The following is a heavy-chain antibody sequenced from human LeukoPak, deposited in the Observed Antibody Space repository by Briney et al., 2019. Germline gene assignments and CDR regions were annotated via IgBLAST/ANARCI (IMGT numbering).Heavy chain of an antibody. CDR2: VNPDETIS. CDR1: GFTFTSYA. Sequence: GGSLRLSCAASGFTFTSYAMSWVRQAPGKGLVWVARVNPDETISTCADSVKGRFTISRDNAKNTLYLQMSSLRADDSAIYYCARATMGTLDYWGQGTLVTVSS. D-gene: IGHD1/OR15-1a*01. CDR3: ARATMGTLDY. V-gene: IGHV3-74*03. J-gene: IGHJ4*02.